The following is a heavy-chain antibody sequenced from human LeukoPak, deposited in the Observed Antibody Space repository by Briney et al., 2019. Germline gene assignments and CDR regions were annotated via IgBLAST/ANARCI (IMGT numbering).Heavy chain of an antibody. D-gene: IGHD3-10*01. CDR1: GGSFSGYY. V-gene: IGHV4-34*01. CDR3: ARSGDAFDI. J-gene: IGHJ3*02. CDR2: INHSGST. Sequence: SETLSLTCAVYGGSFSGYYWNWIRHPPGKGLEWIGEINHSGSTNYKPSLKSRVTISVDKSKNQFSLKLSSATAADTAVYYCARSGDAFDIWGQGTMVTVSS.